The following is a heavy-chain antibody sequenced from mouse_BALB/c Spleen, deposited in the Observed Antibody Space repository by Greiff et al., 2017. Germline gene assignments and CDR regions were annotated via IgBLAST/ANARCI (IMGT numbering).Heavy chain of an antibody. CDR1: GYTFTSYW. D-gene: IGHD1-1*01. Sequence: QVQLKQSGAELARPGASVKLSCKASGYTFTSYWMQWVNQRPGQGLEWIGAIYPGDGDTRYTQKFKGKATLTADKSSSTAYMQLSSLASEDSAVYYCARGGYYGSRVYYAMDYWGQGTSVTVSS. J-gene: IGHJ4*01. V-gene: IGHV1-87*01. CDR2: IYPGDGDT. CDR3: ARGGYYGSRVYYAMDY.